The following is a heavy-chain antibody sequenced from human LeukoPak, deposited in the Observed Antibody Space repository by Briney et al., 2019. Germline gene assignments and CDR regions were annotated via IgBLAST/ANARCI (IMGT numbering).Heavy chain of an antibody. J-gene: IGHJ1*01. V-gene: IGHV3-9*01. D-gene: IGHD6-19*01. CDR3: ARAYKDRSLAGKKEFFQH. CDR1: GFTFYNYA. CDR2: ISWNSGTI. Sequence: GGSLRLSCAASGFTFYNYAMNWVRQVPGKGLEWISLISWNSGTIGYADSVKGRFTISRDNANNFLYLQMNSLRAEDTALYYCARAYKDRSLAGKKEFFQHWGQGTLVTVSS.